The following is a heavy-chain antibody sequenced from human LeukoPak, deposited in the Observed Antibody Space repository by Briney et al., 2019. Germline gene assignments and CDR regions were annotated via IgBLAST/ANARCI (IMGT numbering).Heavy chain of an antibody. CDR1: GYTFTGYY. J-gene: IGHJ4*02. Sequence: ASVKVSCKASGYTFTGYYMHWVRQAPGQGLEWMGWINPNSGGTNYAQKSQGRVTMTRDTSISTAYMELSRLGSDDTAVYYCARGGRVYGGNPKYYFDYWGQGTLVTVSS. D-gene: IGHD4-23*01. CDR2: INPNSGGT. CDR3: ARGGRVYGGNPKYYFDY. V-gene: IGHV1-2*02.